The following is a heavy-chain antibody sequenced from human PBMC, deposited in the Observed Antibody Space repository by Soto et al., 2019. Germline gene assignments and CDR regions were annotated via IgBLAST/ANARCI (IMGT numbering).Heavy chain of an antibody. V-gene: IGHV3-23*05. J-gene: IGHJ4*02. D-gene: IGHD2-21*01. CDR1: GLTHSSFA. Sequence: PGGSLRLSCTASGLTHSSFAMMWVRQAPGKGLECVSGIYGSGRGIEYADSVKGRFTISRDNSKNTVYLQMNDLRADDTAVYYCAKVALDIDGLWLMDHWGRGTQVTVSS. CDR2: IYGSGRGI. CDR3: AKVALDIDGLWLMDH.